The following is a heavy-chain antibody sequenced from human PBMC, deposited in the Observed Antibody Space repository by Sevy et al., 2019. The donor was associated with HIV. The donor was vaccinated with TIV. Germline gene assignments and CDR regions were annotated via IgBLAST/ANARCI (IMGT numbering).Heavy chain of an antibody. V-gene: IGHV3-53*01. CDR3: PSRGYSYGSPFDY. CDR1: GFTVSSNY. J-gene: IGHJ4*02. Sequence: GGSLRLSCAASGFTVSSNYMSWVRQAPGKGLEWVSVIYSGGSTYYADSVKGRFTISRDNSKNTLYLQMNSLRAEDTAVYYCPSRGYSYGSPFDYWGQGTLVTVSS. D-gene: IGHD5-18*01. CDR2: IYSGGST.